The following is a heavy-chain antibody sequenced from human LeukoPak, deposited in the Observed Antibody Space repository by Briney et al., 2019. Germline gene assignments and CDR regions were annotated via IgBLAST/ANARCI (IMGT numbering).Heavy chain of an antibody. CDR3: ARDPGLLIYDY. CDR2: ISSSSSYI. D-gene: IGHD2-15*01. V-gene: IGHV3-21*01. Sequence: PGGSLRLSCAASGFTSSNYSMNWVRQAPGKGLEWVSSISSSSSYIYYADSVKGRFTISRDNAKNSLYLQMNSLRAEDTAVYYCARDPGLLIYDYWGQGTLVTVSS. CDR1: GFTSSNYS. J-gene: IGHJ4*02.